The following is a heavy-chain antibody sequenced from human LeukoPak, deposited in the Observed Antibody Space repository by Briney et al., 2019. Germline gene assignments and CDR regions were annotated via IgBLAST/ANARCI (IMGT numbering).Heavy chain of an antibody. J-gene: IGHJ6*03. CDR1: GGSFSGYY. CDR2: IYYSGST. Sequence: SETLSLTCGVYGGSFSGYYWSWIRQPPGKGLEWIGYIYYSGSTNYNPSLKSRVTISVDTSKNQFSLKLSSVTAADTAVYYCARVPATSDYYYYMDVWGKGTTVTVSS. CDR3: ARVPATSDYYYYMDV. D-gene: IGHD6-25*01. V-gene: IGHV4-59*01.